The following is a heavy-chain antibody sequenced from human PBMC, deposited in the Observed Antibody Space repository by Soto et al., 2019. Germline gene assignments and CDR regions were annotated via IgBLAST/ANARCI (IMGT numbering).Heavy chain of an antibody. Sequence: QVQLVESGGGVVQPGRSLRLSCAASGFTFSSYGMHWVRQAPGKGLEWVAVIWYDGSNKYYADSVEGRFTISRDNSKNTLYLQMNSLRGEDTAVYYCARDLGITFGGVIVTNHDAFDIWGQGTMVTVSS. J-gene: IGHJ3*02. CDR2: IWYDGSNK. V-gene: IGHV3-33*01. CDR3: ARDLGITFGGVIVTNHDAFDI. D-gene: IGHD3-16*02. CDR1: GFTFSSYG.